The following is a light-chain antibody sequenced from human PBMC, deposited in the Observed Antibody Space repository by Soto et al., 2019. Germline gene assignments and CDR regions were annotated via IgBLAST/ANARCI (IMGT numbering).Light chain of an antibody. CDR3: QQRSNWPPIT. J-gene: IGKJ5*01. Sequence: PGEGATLSCRASQSVSSYLAWYQQKPGQAPRLLIYGASNRATGIPDRFSGSGSGTDFTLTISSLEPEDFAVYYCQQRSNWPPITFGQGTRLEI. CDR1: QSVSSY. CDR2: GAS. V-gene: IGKV3-11*01.